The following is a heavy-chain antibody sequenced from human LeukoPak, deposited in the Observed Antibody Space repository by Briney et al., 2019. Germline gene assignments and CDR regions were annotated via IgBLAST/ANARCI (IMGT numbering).Heavy chain of an antibody. V-gene: IGHV3-48*04. CDR1: GFTFSSYS. J-gene: IGHJ4*02. CDR2: ISSSSSTI. Sequence: SGGSLRLSCAASGFTFSSYSMNWVRQAPGKGLEWVSYISSSSSTIYYADSVKGRFTISRDNAKNSLYLQMNSLRAEDTAVYYCARDEGYSGYDYPFDYWGQGTLVTVSS. D-gene: IGHD5-12*01. CDR3: ARDEGYSGYDYPFDY.